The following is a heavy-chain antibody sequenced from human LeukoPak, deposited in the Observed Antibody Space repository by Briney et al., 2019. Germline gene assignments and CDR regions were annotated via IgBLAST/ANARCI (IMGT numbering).Heavy chain of an antibody. D-gene: IGHD3-9*01. Sequence: PSETLSLTCTVSGGSISSGDYYWGWIRQPPGKGLEWIGSIYYSGSTYYNPSLKSRVTISVDTSKNQFSLKLSSVTAADTAVYYCASRIDDILTGYRIFDYWGQGTLVTVSS. CDR3: ASRIDDILTGYRIFDY. J-gene: IGHJ4*02. V-gene: IGHV4-39*07. CDR2: IYYSGST. CDR1: GGSISSGDYY.